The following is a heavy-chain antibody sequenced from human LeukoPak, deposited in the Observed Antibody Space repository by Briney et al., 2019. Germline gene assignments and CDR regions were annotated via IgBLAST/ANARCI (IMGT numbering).Heavy chain of an antibody. Sequence: SVKVSCRASGGTFSSYAISWVRQAPGQGLEWMGGIIPIFGTANYAQKFQGRVTITTDESTSTAYMELSSLRSEDTAVYYCARDSYGPYAFDIWGQGTMVTVSS. J-gene: IGHJ3*02. CDR2: IIPIFGTA. D-gene: IGHD5-18*01. CDR1: GGTFSSYA. V-gene: IGHV1-69*05. CDR3: ARDSYGPYAFDI.